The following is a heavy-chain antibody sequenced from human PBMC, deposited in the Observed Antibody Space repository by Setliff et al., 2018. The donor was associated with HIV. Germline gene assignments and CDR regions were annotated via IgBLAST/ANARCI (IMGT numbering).Heavy chain of an antibody. Sequence: SETLSLTCTVSGCSIWNYYWSWIRQPPGKGLEWIGEINHSGSTNYNPSLKSRVTISVDTSKNQFSLKLSSVTAADTAVYYCARVPTNPDFYYYYMDVWGKGTTVTVSS. CDR3: ARVPTNPDFYYYYMDV. J-gene: IGHJ6*03. CDR2: INHSGST. V-gene: IGHV4-34*01. CDR1: GCSIWNYY.